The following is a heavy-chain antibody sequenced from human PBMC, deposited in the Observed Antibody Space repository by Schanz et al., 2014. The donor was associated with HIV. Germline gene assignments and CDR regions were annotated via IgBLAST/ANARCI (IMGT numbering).Heavy chain of an antibody. CDR2: IIPMFGSA. CDR3: ATCLITIGCSS. V-gene: IGHV1-69*01. CDR1: GGSFSSFS. D-gene: IGHD1-1*01. J-gene: IGHJ5*02. Sequence: QVQLVQSGAEVTKPGSSVQVSCKASGGSFSSFSITWVRQAPGQGLEWMGGIIPMFGSANYAQKFLGRVTISADESTSTGYMDLSNLRSDDTAVYYCATCLITIGCSSWGQGTLVTVSS.